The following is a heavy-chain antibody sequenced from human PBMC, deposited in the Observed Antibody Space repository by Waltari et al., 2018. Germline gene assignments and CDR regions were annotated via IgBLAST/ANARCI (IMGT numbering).Heavy chain of an antibody. V-gene: IGHV3-21*01. Sequence: EVQLVESGGGLVKPGGSLRLSCAASGFTFSSYSMNWVRQAPGKGLEWVSSISSSSSYIYYADSVKGRFTISRDNAKNSLYLEMNSVKTEDMAVYYCAKDGSRSSYYFDYWGQGTLVTVSS. CDR1: GFTFSSYS. D-gene: IGHD6-6*01. J-gene: IGHJ4*02. CDR2: ISSSSSYI. CDR3: AKDGSRSSYYFDY.